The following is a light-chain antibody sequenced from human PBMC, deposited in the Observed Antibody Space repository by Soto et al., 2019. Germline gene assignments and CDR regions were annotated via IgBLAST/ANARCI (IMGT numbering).Light chain of an antibody. J-gene: IGKJ4*01. CDR1: QSISSW. Sequence: DIQMTQSPSTLSASVGDRVTITCRASQSISSWLAWYQQKPGKAPKLLIYTASSLESGVPSRFSGSGSGTAFTLTISSLQPDDFATYYCQQYNSYSGLTCGGGTKVEIK. V-gene: IGKV1-5*03. CDR3: QQYNSYSGLT. CDR2: TAS.